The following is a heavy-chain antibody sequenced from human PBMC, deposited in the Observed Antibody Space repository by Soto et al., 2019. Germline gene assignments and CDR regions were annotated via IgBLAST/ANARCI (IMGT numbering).Heavy chain of an antibody. D-gene: IGHD6-19*01. J-gene: IGHJ4*02. CDR1: GFSLANYP. CDR2: SSPRGDTI. Sequence: GSLRLSCVASGFSLANYPMNWVRQTPGKGLEWISYSSPRGDTIYYADSVEGRFTISRGNARNSLSLHMSSLRDEDSALYYCAKGPHTNVGWPYYFESWGQGVPVTVSS. V-gene: IGHV3-48*02. CDR3: AKGPHTNVGWPYYFES.